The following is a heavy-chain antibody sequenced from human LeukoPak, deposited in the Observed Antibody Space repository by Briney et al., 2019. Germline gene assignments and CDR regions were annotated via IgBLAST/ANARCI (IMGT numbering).Heavy chain of an antibody. Sequence: GASVKVSCKASGYTFTSYDINWVRQATGQGLEWMGWMNPNSGNTGYAQKFQGRVTMTRNTSISTAYMELSSLRSEDTAVYYCGRVWERYYYDFWSGYPYGMDVWGQGTTVTVSS. CDR2: MNPNSGNT. CDR3: GRVWERYYYDFWSGYPYGMDV. D-gene: IGHD3-3*01. V-gene: IGHV1-8*01. J-gene: IGHJ6*02. CDR1: GYTFTSYD.